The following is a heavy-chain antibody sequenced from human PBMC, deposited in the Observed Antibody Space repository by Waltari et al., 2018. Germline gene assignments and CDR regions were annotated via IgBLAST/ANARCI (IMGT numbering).Heavy chain of an antibody. V-gene: IGHV4-39*01. Sequence: QLQLQESGPGLVKPSETLPRTCTVSGGSISTNYNWGWIRQPPGKGLEWMGNMQYRGSTFYNPSLKSRVTISLDTSKNQFSLRLSSVGAADTAVYFCGRIAFGDDGGYFQHWGQGTLVTVSS. CDR3: GRIAFGDDGGYFQH. CDR1: GGSISTNYN. D-gene: IGHD4-17*01. CDR2: MQYRGST. J-gene: IGHJ1*01.